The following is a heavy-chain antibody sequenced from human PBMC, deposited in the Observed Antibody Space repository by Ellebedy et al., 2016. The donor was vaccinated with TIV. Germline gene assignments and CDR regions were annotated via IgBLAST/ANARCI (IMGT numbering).Heavy chain of an antibody. Sequence: GESLKISCAASGFTFSSYAMSWVRQAPGKGLEWVSAISGRGGSTYYADSVKGRFTISRDNSKNTLYLQMNSLRAEDTAVYYCAKDWSYYYDSSGYYMPHYFDYWGQGTLVTVSS. CDR3: AKDWSYYYDSSGYYMPHYFDY. V-gene: IGHV3-23*01. CDR2: ISGRGGST. J-gene: IGHJ4*02. CDR1: GFTFSSYA. D-gene: IGHD3-22*01.